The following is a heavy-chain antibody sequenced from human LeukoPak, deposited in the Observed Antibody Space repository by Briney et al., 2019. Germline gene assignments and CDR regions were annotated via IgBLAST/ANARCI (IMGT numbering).Heavy chain of an antibody. Sequence: LRLSCAASGFTFSSYSMNWVLQAPGKGLEWIGYIYHSGSTYYNPSLKSRVTISVDRSKNQFSLKLSSVTAADTAVYYCARAVVVTAIDYFDYWGQGTLVTVSS. CDR3: ARAVVVTAIDYFDY. CDR1: GFTFSSYS. J-gene: IGHJ4*02. V-gene: IGHV4-30-2*01. D-gene: IGHD2-21*02. CDR2: IYHSGST.